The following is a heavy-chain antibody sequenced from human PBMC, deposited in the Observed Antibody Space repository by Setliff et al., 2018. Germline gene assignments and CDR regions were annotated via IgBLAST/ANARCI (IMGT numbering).Heavy chain of an antibody. J-gene: IGHJ4*02. CDR1: GFTFSSYC. CDR2: IKQDGSEK. Sequence: GSLRLSCAASGFTFSSYCMSWVRQAPGKGLEWVANIKQDGSEKYYVDSVKGRFTISRDNAKNSLYLQMNSLRAEDTAVYYCARDGGEYWGQGTLVTVSS. V-gene: IGHV3-7*01. D-gene: IGHD3-16*01. CDR3: ARDGGEY.